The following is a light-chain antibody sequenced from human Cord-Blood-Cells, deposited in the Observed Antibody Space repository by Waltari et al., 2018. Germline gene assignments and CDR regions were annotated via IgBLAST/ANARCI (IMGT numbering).Light chain of an antibody. J-gene: IGLJ3*02. CDR3: GTWDSSLSAGV. V-gene: IGLV1-51*01. CDR1: SSHIGNNY. CDR2: DNN. Sequence: QSVLTQPPSVSAATGQKVTISCSGSSSHIGNNYVSWYQQLPGTAPKLLIYDNNKRPSGSPDRFAGSKSRTAAPLAITGLQTWDEADYYCGTWDSSLSAGVFGVGTKLTVL.